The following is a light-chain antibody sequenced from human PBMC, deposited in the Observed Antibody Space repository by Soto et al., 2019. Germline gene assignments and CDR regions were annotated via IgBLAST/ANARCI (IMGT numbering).Light chain of an antibody. CDR2: DAS. CDR1: QSVSGY. V-gene: IGKV3-11*01. Sequence: EIVLTQSPATLSLSPGNRATLSCRASQSVSGYLAWYQQKPGQAPRLLIYDASNRATGIPARFSGSGSGTDFTLTITSPEPEDFAVYYCQQRSNCHSTFGGGTKVEI. J-gene: IGKJ4*01. CDR3: QQRSNCHST.